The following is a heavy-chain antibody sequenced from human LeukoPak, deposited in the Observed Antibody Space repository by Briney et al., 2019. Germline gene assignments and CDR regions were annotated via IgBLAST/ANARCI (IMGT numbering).Heavy chain of an antibody. CDR2: IYAGDSDT. J-gene: IGHJ4*02. V-gene: IGHV5-51*01. CDR1: GYSFTSYW. Sequence: GESLKISCKGSGYSFTSYWIGWVRQMPGKGLEWMGIIYAGDSDTRYRPSFQGQVTISADKSISTAYLQWSSLKASDTAMYYCARWLAHCSSASCYQPFDYWGQGTLVTVAS. D-gene: IGHD2-2*01. CDR3: ARWLAHCSSASCYQPFDY.